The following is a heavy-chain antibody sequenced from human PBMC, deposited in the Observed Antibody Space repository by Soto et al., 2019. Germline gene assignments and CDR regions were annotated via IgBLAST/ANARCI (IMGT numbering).Heavy chain of an antibody. CDR1: GFTFRNYD. J-gene: IGHJ6*02. Sequence: EVQLVESGGGLVQPGGSLRLSCEASGFTFRNYDMHWVRQGTGKGLEWVSGISAAGDPDYADSVEGRFTISVDNAQNSFFLQMNSLRVGDTAVYYCARTDRDFYGLDVWGQGTTVIVSS. CDR3: ARTDRDFYGLDV. CDR2: ISAAGDP. V-gene: IGHV3-13*05.